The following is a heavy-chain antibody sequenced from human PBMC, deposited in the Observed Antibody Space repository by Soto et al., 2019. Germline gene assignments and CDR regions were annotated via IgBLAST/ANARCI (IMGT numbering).Heavy chain of an antibody. J-gene: IGHJ4*02. D-gene: IGHD3-22*01. CDR1: GGTFSSYA. CDR3: ARGGYDSSGYPSHFDY. Sequence: QVQLVQSGAEVKKPGSSVKVSCKASGGTFSSYAISWVRQAPGQGLEWMGGIIPIFGTANYAQKFQGRVTITADKSTSTAYMELSSLRSDDKAVHYCARGGYDSSGYPSHFDYWGQGTLVTVSS. CDR2: IIPIFGTA. V-gene: IGHV1-69*06.